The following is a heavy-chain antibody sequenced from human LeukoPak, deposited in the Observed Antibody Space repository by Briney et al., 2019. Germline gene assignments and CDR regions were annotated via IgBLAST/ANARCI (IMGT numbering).Heavy chain of an antibody. V-gene: IGHV1-46*01. D-gene: IGHD2-2*01. CDR1: GYTFTSYY. Sequence: ASVKVSCKASGYTFTSYYMHWVRQAPGQGLEWMGIINPSGGSTSYAQKFQGRVTMTRDTSTSTVYMELSSLRSEDTAVYYCARDRGVVPAAPLFDYWGQGTLVTVSS. CDR2: INPSGGST. J-gene: IGHJ4*02. CDR3: ARDRGVVPAAPLFDY.